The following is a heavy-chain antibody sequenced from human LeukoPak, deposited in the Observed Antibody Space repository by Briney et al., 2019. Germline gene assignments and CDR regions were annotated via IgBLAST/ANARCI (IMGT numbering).Heavy chain of an antibody. CDR1: GFTFSSYA. Sequence: GGSLRLSCAASGFTFSSYAMHWVRQAPGKGLEWVAVISYDGSNKYYADSVKGRFTISRDNSKNTLYLQMNSLRAKDTAVYCCARERVLRYFAYGMGVWGQGTTVTVSS. V-gene: IGHV3-30*04. J-gene: IGHJ6*02. CDR2: ISYDGSNK. D-gene: IGHD3-9*01. CDR3: ARERVLRYFAYGMGV.